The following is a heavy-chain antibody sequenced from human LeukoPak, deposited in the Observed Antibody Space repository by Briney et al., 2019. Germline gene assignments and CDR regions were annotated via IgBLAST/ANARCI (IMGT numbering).Heavy chain of an antibody. CDR1: GFTVGNAW. CDR2: INPDGNKK. CDR3: ARDLAYSRLDY. V-gene: IGHV3-7*01. D-gene: IGHD5-18*01. Sequence: GGSLRLSCAASGFTVGNAWMNWVRQAPGKGLEWVASINPDGNKKYSADSVKGRFTVSRDNAENSLYLQMNSLRVEDTAFYYCARDLAYSRLDYWGQGMLVTVSS. J-gene: IGHJ4*02.